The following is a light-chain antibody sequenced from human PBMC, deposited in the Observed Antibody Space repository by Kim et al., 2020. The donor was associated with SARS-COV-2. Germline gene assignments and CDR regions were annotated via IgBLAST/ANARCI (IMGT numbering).Light chain of an antibody. CDR1: SGDVGAYNF. Sequence: GQSVTISCTGTSGDVGAYNFVSWYQQHPGKAPKLMIYGVSKRPSGVPDRFSGPKSGNTASLTISGLQAEDEADYYCCSYAGTYSVIFGGGTQLTVL. CDR2: GVS. V-gene: IGLV2-11*01. J-gene: IGLJ2*01. CDR3: CSYAGTYSVI.